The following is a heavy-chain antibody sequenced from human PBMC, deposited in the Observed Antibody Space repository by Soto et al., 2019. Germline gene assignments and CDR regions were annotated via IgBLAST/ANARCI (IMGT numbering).Heavy chain of an antibody. J-gene: IGHJ3*02. V-gene: IGHV3-23*01. D-gene: IGHD3-10*01. CDR3: AKDSGPTLGTYYYGSGSYYHHAFDI. Sequence: EVQLLESGGGLVQPGGSLRLSCAASGFTFSSYAMSWVRQAPGKGLEWVSAISGSGGSTYYADSVKGRFTISRDNSKNTLYLQMNSLRAEDTAVYYCAKDSGPTLGTYYYGSGSYYHHAFDIWGQGTMVTVSS. CDR1: GFTFSSYA. CDR2: ISGSGGST.